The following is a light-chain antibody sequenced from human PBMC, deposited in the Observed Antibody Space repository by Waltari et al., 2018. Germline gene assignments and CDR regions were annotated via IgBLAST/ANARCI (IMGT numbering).Light chain of an antibody. V-gene: IGLV2-23*01. CDR2: EGN. J-gene: IGLJ3*02. CDR1: SIDAGNYTQ. Sequence: QSALTQPASVSGSPGQSITISCTGTSIDAGNYTQASWYQQHPGKAPKLIIYEGNKWPSGVSNRFSGSKSGNTASLTISGLQAEDEADYYCCSYAGSSTWVFGGGTKLTVL. CDR3: CSYAGSSTWV.